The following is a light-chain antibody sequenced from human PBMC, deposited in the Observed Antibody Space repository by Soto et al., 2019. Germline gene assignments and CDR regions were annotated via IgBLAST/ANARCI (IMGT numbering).Light chain of an antibody. Sequence: DIQMTQSPSSLSASVGDRVTITCRASQSIANYLNWYQQKPGKAPNLLIYAASTLQSGVPSKFSGSGFGTDFTLAISCLQSEDFATDDCQQYNNWPTFGQGTKVDIK. CDR1: QSIANY. CDR2: AAS. V-gene: IGKV1-39*01. CDR3: QQYNNWPT. J-gene: IGKJ1*01.